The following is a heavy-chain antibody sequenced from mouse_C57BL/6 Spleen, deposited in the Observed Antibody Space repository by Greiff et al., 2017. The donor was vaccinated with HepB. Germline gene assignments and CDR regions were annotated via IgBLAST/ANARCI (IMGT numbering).Heavy chain of an antibody. CDR2: INYDGSST. CDR1: GFTFSDYY. V-gene: IGHV5-16*01. Sequence: DVMLVESEGGLVQPGSSMKLSCTASGFTFSDYYMAWVRQVPEKGLEWVANINYDGSSTYYLDSLKSRFIISRDNAKNILYLQMSSLKSEDTATYYCARGIYYDYDGYAMDYWGQGTSVTVSS. J-gene: IGHJ4*01. CDR3: ARGIYYDYDGYAMDY. D-gene: IGHD2-4*01.